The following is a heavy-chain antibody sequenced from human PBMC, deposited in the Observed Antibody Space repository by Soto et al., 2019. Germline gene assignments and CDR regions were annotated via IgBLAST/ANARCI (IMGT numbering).Heavy chain of an antibody. CDR1: GYKFTSSW. Sequence: PGESLKISCRTSGYKFTSSWIAWVRQKPGKGLEWMGIIFPSDSDTRYSPSFQGQVTISADRSTSTVFLQWASLKASDTAVYFCARKDKGGYFNWFDPWGQGTLVTVSS. J-gene: IGHJ5*02. CDR2: IFPSDSDT. V-gene: IGHV5-51*01. D-gene: IGHD2-21*02. CDR3: ARKDKGGYFNWFDP.